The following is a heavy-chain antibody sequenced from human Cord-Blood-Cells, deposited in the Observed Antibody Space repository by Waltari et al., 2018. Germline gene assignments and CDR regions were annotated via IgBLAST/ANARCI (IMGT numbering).Heavy chain of an antibody. CDR1: GFPFSSYG. CDR2: IWYDGSNK. V-gene: IGHV3-33*01. Sequence: QVQLVESGGGVVQPGRSLRLSCAASGFPFSSYGMHWVRQAPGKGLEWVAVIWYDGSNKYYADSVKGRFTIARDNSKNTLYLQMNSLRAEDTAVYYCARDGATNYVDYWGQGTLVTVSS. J-gene: IGHJ4*02. D-gene: IGHD3-16*01. CDR3: ARDGATNYVDY.